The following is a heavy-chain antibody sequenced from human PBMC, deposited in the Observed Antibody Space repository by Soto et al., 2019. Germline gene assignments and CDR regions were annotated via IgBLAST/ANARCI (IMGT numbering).Heavy chain of an antibody. CDR1: GGSIRSGGYY. Sequence: QVQLQESGPGLVKPSQTLSLTCTVSGGSIRSGGYYWSWVRQNPRRGLVWIGNIYYSGNTYYNPSLKSRLTISVDTSKNQFSLNLSSVTAADTAVYYCARDRLMATAGTARHYFGLDVWGQGTTVTVSS. D-gene: IGHD5-18*01. CDR2: IYYSGNT. V-gene: IGHV4-31*03. J-gene: IGHJ6*02. CDR3: ARDRLMATAGTARHYFGLDV.